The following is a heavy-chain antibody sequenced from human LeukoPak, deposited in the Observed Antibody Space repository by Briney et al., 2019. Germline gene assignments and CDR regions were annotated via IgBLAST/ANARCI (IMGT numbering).Heavy chain of an antibody. CDR1: GGSNSSGDYY. V-gene: IGHV4-30-4*01. Sequence: SETLSLTCTVSGGSNSSGDYYWSWIRQPPGKGLEWIGYIYYSGSTYYNPSLKSRVTISVDTSKNQFSLKLSSVTAADTAVYYCARVVPAAIRGIDYWGQGTLVTVSS. CDR3: ARVVPAAIRGIDY. CDR2: IYYSGST. J-gene: IGHJ4*02. D-gene: IGHD2-2*02.